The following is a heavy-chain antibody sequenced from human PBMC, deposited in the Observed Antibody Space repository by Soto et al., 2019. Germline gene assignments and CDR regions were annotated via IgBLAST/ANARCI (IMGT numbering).Heavy chain of an antibody. Sequence: SETLSLTCTVSGGSISSSSYYWGWIRQPPGKGLEWIGSIYYSGSTYYNPSLKSRVTISVDTSKNQFSLKLSSVTAADTAVYYCARLAAGEWELLLLHAFDIWGQGTMVTVSS. CDR2: IYYSGST. V-gene: IGHV4-39*01. CDR3: ARLAAGEWELLLLHAFDI. D-gene: IGHD1-26*01. J-gene: IGHJ3*02. CDR1: GGSISSSSYY.